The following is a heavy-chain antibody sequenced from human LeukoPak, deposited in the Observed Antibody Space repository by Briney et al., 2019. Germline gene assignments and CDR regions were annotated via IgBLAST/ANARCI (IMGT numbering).Heavy chain of an antibody. CDR1: GFTFDDYA. J-gene: IGHJ4*02. D-gene: IGHD1-26*01. CDR3: ASEGSIVGARVFDY. Sequence: GGSLRPSCAASGFTFDDYAMHWVRQAPGKGLEWVSGISWNSGSIGYADSVKGRFTISRDNSKNTLYLQMNSLRAEDTAVYYCASEGSIVGARVFDYWGQGTLVTVSS. V-gene: IGHV3-9*01. CDR2: ISWNSGSI.